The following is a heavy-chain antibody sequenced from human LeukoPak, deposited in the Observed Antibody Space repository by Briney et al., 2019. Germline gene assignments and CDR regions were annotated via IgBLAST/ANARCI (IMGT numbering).Heavy chain of an antibody. CDR3: ASTRRAAVARPFDS. J-gene: IGHJ4*02. CDR2: IYHSENT. D-gene: IGHD6-19*01. Sequence: SETLSLTCNASGASISSNYWSWVRQPPGKGREWIGYIYHSENTNYNPSLESRVTMSVYESKSQFSLRVHFVSAAHTAVYYCASTRRAAVARPFDSWGQGTLVTVSS. CDR1: GASISSNY. V-gene: IGHV4-4*09.